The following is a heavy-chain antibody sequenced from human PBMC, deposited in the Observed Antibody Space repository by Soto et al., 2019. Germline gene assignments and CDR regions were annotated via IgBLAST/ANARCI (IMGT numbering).Heavy chain of an antibody. CDR2: SRGKADSYTT. CDR3: ARESSGDIYFINYFDC. CDR1: GFTFSDHY. D-gene: IGHD3-10*01. J-gene: IGHJ4*02. V-gene: IGHV3-72*01. Sequence: EVQLVESGGGLVQPGGSLRLSCAASGFTFSDHYMDWVRQAPGKGLEWVGRSRGKADSYTTEYAASVIGRFTISRDASNNTLYLQMSSLKSDDAAVYFCARESSGDIYFINYFDCWGQGALVTVSS.